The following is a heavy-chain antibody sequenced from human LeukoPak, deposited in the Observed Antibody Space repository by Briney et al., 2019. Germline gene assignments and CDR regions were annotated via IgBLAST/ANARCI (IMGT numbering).Heavy chain of an antibody. CDR3: ASAWFGEPPRDAFDI. Sequence: SETLSLTCAVYGGSFSGYYWSWIRQPPGKGLEWIGEINHSGSTNYNPSLKSRVTISVDTSKNQFSLKLSSVTAADTAVYYCASAWFGEPPRDAFDIWGQGTMVTVSS. CDR2: INHSGST. D-gene: IGHD3-10*01. CDR1: GGSFSGYY. V-gene: IGHV4-34*01. J-gene: IGHJ3*02.